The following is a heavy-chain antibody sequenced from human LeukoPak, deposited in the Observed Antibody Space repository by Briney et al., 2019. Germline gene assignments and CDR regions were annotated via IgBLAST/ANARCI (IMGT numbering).Heavy chain of an antibody. CDR3: ASEGGATGHPTLDY. Sequence: PSETLSLTCTVSGGSISSYYWSWIRQPAGKGLEWIGRIYTSGSTNHNPSLKSRVTMSVDTSKNQSSLKLSSVTAADTAVYYCASEGGATGHPTLDYWGQGTLVTVSS. J-gene: IGHJ4*02. D-gene: IGHD1-26*01. CDR2: IYTSGST. CDR1: GGSISSYY. V-gene: IGHV4-4*07.